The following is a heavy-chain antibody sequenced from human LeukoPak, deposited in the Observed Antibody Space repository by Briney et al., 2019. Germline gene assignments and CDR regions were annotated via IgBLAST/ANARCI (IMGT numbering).Heavy chain of an antibody. J-gene: IGHJ4*02. CDR1: GGSISSGGYY. V-gene: IGHV4-31*03. D-gene: IGHD2-15*01. CDR3: ARAVWSGGSCYCDY. Sequence: SQTLSLTCTVSGGSISSGGYYWSWIRQHPGKGLEWIGYIYYSGSTYYNPSLKSRVTISVDTSKNQFSLKLSSVTAADTALYYCARAVWSGGSCYCDYWGQGTLVTVSS. CDR2: IYYSGST.